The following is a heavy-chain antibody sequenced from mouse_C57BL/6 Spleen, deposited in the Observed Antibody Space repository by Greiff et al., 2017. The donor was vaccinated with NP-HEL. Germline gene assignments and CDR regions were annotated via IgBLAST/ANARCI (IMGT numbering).Heavy chain of an antibody. Sequence: EVMLVESGGGLVQPGASLRLSCAASGFTFTDYYMSWVRQPPGKAPEWLALNRNKANGYTTEYTASVKGRFTISRDNSQNILYLQMNTLRAEDSATYYCVKAGTRAMDYWGQGTSVTVSS. CDR3: VKAGTRAMDY. V-gene: IGHV7-4*01. CDR2: NRNKANGYTT. CDR1: GFTFTDYY. J-gene: IGHJ4*01.